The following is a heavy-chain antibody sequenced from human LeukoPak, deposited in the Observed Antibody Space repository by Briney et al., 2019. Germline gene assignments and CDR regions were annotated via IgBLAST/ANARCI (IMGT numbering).Heavy chain of an antibody. Sequence: KPSETLSLTCTVSGFSVSRCCYYWNWIRQPAGKGLEYIGRIHTSGRTDYNPSLKSRIIISVDTSKNQFSLTLTYVTAADTAVYYCARTTPDIDLEYWGQGALVTVSS. CDR3: ARTTPDIDLEY. CDR2: IHTSGRT. CDR1: GFSVSRCCYY. D-gene: IGHD4-17*01. V-gene: IGHV4-61*02. J-gene: IGHJ4*02.